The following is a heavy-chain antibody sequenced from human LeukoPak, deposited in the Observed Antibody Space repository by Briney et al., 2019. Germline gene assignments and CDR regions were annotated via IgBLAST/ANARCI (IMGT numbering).Heavy chain of an antibody. D-gene: IGHD3-3*02. Sequence: PGGSLRLSCAVSGFTVSSNHMSWVRQDPGKGLECVSVFYSGGGTPYADPVTGRFTISRDDSKKTLYLQINRLRADETAVYYCVRDSTGYWYFDLWGRGTLVSVSS. CDR3: VRDSTGYWYFDL. CDR1: GFTVSSNH. J-gene: IGHJ2*01. V-gene: IGHV3-53*01. CDR2: FYSGGGT.